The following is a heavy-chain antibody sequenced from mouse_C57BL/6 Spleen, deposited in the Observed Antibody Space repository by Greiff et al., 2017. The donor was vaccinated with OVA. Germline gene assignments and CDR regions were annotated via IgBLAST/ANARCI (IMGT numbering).Heavy chain of an antibody. D-gene: IGHD1-1*01. CDR3: ARETTVGEGYWYFDV. CDR2: IYWDDDK. CDR1: GFSLSTSGMG. J-gene: IGHJ1*03. V-gene: IGHV8-12*01. Sequence: LKESGPGILQSSQTLSLTCSFSGFSLSTSGMGVSWIRQPSGKGLEWLAHIYWDDDKRYNPSLKSRLTISKDTSRNQVFLKITSVDTADTATYYCARETTVGEGYWYFDVWGTGTTVTVSS.